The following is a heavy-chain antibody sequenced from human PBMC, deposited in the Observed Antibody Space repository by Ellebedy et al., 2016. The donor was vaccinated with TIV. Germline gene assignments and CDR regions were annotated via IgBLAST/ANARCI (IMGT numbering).Heavy chain of an antibody. Sequence: AASVKVSCKASGYTFTGYYMHWVRQAPGQGLEWMGWINPNSGGTNYAQKFQGRVTMTRDTSISTAYMELSRLRSDDTAVYYCARVGRFGELSSYYYGMDVWGQGTTVTVSS. J-gene: IGHJ6*02. CDR3: ARVGRFGELSSYYYGMDV. CDR2: INPNSGGT. D-gene: IGHD3-10*01. CDR1: GYTFTGYY. V-gene: IGHV1-2*02.